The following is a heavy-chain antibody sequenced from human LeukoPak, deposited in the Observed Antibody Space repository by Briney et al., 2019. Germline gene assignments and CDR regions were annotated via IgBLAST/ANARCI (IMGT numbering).Heavy chain of an antibody. J-gene: IGHJ4*02. V-gene: IGHV4-31*03. Sequence: SDTLSLTCTVSGRSISSGGYYWRWIRQHPGKGLEWIGYNYYSGSTYYNPSLKSRVTISVDTSKNQLSLKLSSVTAADTAVYYCARISVYSGYDYCFDYWGQGTLVTVSS. CDR1: GRSISSGGYY. CDR2: NYYSGST. D-gene: IGHD5-12*01. CDR3: ARISVYSGYDYCFDY.